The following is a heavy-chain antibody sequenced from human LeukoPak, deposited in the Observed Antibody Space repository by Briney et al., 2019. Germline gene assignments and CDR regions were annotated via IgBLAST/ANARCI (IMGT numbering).Heavy chain of an antibody. J-gene: IGHJ4*02. CDR1: GGTFSSYA. CDR3: ARDESIAAAGFDY. V-gene: IGHV1-69*01. D-gene: IGHD6-13*01. Sequence: GSSVKVSCKASGGTFSSYAISWVRQAPGQGLEWMGGIIPIFGTANYAQKFQGRVTTTADESTSTAYMELSSLRSEDTAVYYCARDESIAAAGFDYWGQGTLVTVSS. CDR2: IIPIFGTA.